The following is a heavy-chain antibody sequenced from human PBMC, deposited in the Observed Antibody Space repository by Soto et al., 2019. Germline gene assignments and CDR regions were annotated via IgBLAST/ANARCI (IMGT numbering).Heavy chain of an antibody. Sequence: PGGSLRLSCAASGFTFGDYYMTWIRQAPGKGLEWVSYISGSTSYTNYADSVKGRFTISRDNAKNSLYLQMNSLRAEDTAVYCCARCSLSTSAAFDIWGQGTMVTVSS. CDR3: ARCSLSTSAAFDI. J-gene: IGHJ3*02. V-gene: IGHV3-11*03. CDR2: ISGSTSYT. CDR1: GFTFGDYY.